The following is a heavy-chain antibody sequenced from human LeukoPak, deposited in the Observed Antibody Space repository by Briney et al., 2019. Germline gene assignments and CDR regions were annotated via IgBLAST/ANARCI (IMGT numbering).Heavy chain of an antibody. CDR1: GFRFNTYG. Sequence: GGSLRLSCSASGFRFNTYGMHWVRQAPGKGLEWVAVISYDGRNTHYEDSVKGRFTISRDSSQKTLYLQMNSLRAEETAVYYCAKDRGIVGEPSANTGIDYWGQGTLVTVSS. CDR2: ISYDGRNT. CDR3: AKDRGIVGEPSANTGIDY. V-gene: IGHV3-30*18. J-gene: IGHJ4*02. D-gene: IGHD1-26*01.